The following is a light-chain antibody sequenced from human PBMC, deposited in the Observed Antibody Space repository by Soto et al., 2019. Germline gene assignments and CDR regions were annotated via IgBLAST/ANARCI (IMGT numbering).Light chain of an antibody. J-gene: IGLJ2*01. V-gene: IGLV2-14*01. CDR3: SSYASSTTVV. CDR1: SSDFGGYKY. CDR2: DVN. Sequence: QSALTQPASVSGSPGQSITISCTGTSSDFGGYKYVSWYQQHPGKAPKLMIYDVNNRPSGISNRFSGSESGNTASLTISGLQAEDEADYYCSSYASSTTVVFGGGTKLTVL.